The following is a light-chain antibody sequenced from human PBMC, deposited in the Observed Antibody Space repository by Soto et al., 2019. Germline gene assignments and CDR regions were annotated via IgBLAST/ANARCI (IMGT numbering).Light chain of an antibody. J-gene: IGKJ2*01. CDR1: QSVSSY. V-gene: IGKV3-11*01. CDR2: DAS. CDR3: QQRSNWPPYT. Sequence: EIVLTQSPATLSLSPGERATLSCRASQSVSSYLAWYQQKPGQAPRLLIYDASNMATGIPARFSGSWSGSDFTLTISSLEPEDFAVYYCQQRSNWPPYTFGQGTKLEIK.